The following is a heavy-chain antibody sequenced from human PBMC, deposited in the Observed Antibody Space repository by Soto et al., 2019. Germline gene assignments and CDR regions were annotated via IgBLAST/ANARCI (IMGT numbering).Heavy chain of an antibody. CDR3: ARDLNGYCSSTSCYAHGMDV. CDR2: ISYDGSNK. Sequence: GGSLRLSCAASGFTFSSYAMHWVRQAPGKGLEWVAVISYDGSNKYYADSVKGRFTISRDNSKNTLYLQMNSLRAEDTAVYYCARDLNGYCSSTSCYAHGMDVWGQGTTVTVSS. D-gene: IGHD2-2*03. V-gene: IGHV3-30-3*01. CDR1: GFTFSSYA. J-gene: IGHJ6*02.